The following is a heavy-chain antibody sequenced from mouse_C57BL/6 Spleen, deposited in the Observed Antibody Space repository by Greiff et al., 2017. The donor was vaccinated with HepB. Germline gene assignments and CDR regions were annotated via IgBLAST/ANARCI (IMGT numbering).Heavy chain of an antibody. CDR3: AIDYFDY. V-gene: IGHV5-17*01. Sequence: EVMLVESGGGLVKPGGSLKLSCAASGFTFSDYGMHWVRQAPEKGLEWVAYISSGSSTIYYADTGKGRFTISRDNAKNTLFLQMTSLRSEDTAMYYCAIDYFDYWGQGTTLTVSS. CDR2: ISSGSSTI. CDR1: GFTFSDYG. J-gene: IGHJ2*01.